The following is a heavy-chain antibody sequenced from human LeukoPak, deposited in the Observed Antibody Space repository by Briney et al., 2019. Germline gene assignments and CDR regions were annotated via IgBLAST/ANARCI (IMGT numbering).Heavy chain of an antibody. D-gene: IGHD6-13*01. J-gene: IGHJ5*02. CDR1: GGSVSDYY. CDR3: ARVTAAAGKVHWFDP. Sequence: KTSETLSLTCTVSGGSVSDYYWSWIRQSPGKGLEWIGYIYYTGSTSYNPSLRGRVTMSADTSKNQFSLKLSSVTAADTAVYYCARVTAAAGKVHWFDPWGQGTLVTVSS. V-gene: IGHV4-59*02. CDR2: IYYTGST.